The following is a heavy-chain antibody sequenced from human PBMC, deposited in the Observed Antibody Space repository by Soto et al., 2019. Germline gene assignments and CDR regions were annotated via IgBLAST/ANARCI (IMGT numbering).Heavy chain of an antibody. J-gene: IGHJ4*02. CDR1: GYTFTSYD. V-gene: IGHV1-8*01. D-gene: IGHD1-26*01. CDR3: ARRRWGVGIDTLYYFDY. CDR2: INPNSGNT. Sequence: GASVKVSCKASGYTFTSYDINWVRQATGQRLEWMGWINPNSGNTGYAQKFQGRLSMTRSTSINTAYKELSSLTSEDTALYYCARRRWGVGIDTLYYFDYWGQGTLVTVSS.